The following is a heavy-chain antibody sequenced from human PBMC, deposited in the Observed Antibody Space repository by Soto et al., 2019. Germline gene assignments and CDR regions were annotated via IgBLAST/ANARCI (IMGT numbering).Heavy chain of an antibody. V-gene: IGHV1-18*01. CDR3: ISTSPKSWFDP. D-gene: IGHD2-2*01. CDR1: GYTFTSYG. Sequence: ASVKVSCKASGYTFTSYGISWVRQAPGQGLEWMGWISAYNGNTSYAQKFQGRVTMTRDTSTSTVYMELSSLRSEDTAVYYCISTSPKSWFDPWGQGTLVTVSS. CDR2: ISAYNGNT. J-gene: IGHJ5*02.